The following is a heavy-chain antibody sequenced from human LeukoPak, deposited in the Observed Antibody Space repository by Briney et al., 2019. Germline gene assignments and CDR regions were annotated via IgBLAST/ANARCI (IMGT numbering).Heavy chain of an antibody. CDR2: TYYRSKWYD. D-gene: IGHD3-22*01. CDR1: GDSVSSKNGA. J-gene: IGHJ3*02. Sequence: SQNLSLTCAISGDSVSSKNGAWNWIRQSPSRGLEWLGRTYYRSKWYDEYADSVKGRITISPDTSKNQFSLKLSSVTAADTAVYYCARDGSSLESSSGYIRAFDIWGQGTMVTVSS. CDR3: ARDGSSLESSSGYIRAFDI. V-gene: IGHV6-1*01.